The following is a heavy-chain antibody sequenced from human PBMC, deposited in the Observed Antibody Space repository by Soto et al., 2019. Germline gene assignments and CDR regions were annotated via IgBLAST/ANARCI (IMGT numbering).Heavy chain of an antibody. CDR3: ARETYYDILTGGFGY. J-gene: IGHJ4*02. D-gene: IGHD3-9*01. Sequence: QVQLVQSGAEVKKPGSSVKVSCKASGGTFSSYAINWVRQAPGQGLEWMGGIIPIFGTANYAQKFQGRVTITADESTGTAYMELSSLRSEDTAVYYCARETYYDILTGGFGYWGQGTLVTVSS. V-gene: IGHV1-69*12. CDR2: IIPIFGTA. CDR1: GGTFSSYA.